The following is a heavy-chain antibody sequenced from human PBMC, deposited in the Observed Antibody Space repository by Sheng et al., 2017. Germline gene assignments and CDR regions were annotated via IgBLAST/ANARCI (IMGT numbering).Heavy chain of an antibody. V-gene: IGHV3-23*04. CDR3: AKPRVMGTIKGSSDY. D-gene: IGHD5-12*01. J-gene: IGHJ4*02. Sequence: EVRLVESGGGLVQPGGSLRLSCVSSGFTFSSYAMAWVRQAPGKGLEWVSGMSGAGGSTYYADSVRDRFTIFRDNSKSTMSLQMNSLRADDTAIYYCAKPRVMGTIKGSSDYWGQGALVTVSS. CDR1: GFTFSSYA. CDR2: MSGAGGST.